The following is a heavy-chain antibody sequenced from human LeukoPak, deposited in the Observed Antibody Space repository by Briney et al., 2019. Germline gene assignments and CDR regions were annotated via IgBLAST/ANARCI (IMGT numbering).Heavy chain of an antibody. CDR2: ISAYNGNT. Sequence: ASVKLSCKASGYTFTSYGISWVRQAPEQGLEWMGWISAYNGNTNYAQKLQGRVTMTTDTSTSTAYMELRSLRSDDTAVYYCARALAAPQVLGYCSSTSCSHYFDYWGQGTLVTVSS. CDR1: GYTFTSYG. J-gene: IGHJ4*02. CDR3: ARALAAPQVLGYCSSTSCSHYFDY. V-gene: IGHV1-18*01. D-gene: IGHD2-2*01.